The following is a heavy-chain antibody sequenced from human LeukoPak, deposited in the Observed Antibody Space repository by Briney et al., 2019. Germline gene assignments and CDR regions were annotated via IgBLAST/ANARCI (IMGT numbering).Heavy chain of an antibody. D-gene: IGHD2-2*01. CDR1: GYTFTGYY. J-gene: IGHJ5*02. CDR2: INPSGGST. Sequence: GASVKVSCKASGYTFTGYYMHWVRQAPGQGLEWMGIINPSGGSTSYAQKFQGRVTMTRDTSTSTVYMELSSLRSEDTAVYYCARDRVVVVPAAIIRDNWFDPWGQGTLVTVSS. V-gene: IGHV1-46*03. CDR3: ARDRVVVVPAAIIRDNWFDP.